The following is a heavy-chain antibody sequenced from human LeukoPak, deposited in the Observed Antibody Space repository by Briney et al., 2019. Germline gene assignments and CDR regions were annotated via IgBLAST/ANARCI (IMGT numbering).Heavy chain of an antibody. CDR2: ISYDGSNK. J-gene: IGHJ6*03. D-gene: IGHD4-11*01. CDR3: AKVADYNFSPRHYYYMDV. CDR1: GFNFRSYG. V-gene: IGHV3-30*18. Sequence: PGGSLRLSCAASGFNFRSYGIHWIRQAPGKGLEWVAVISYDGSNKYYADSVKGRFTISRDNSKNTLYLQMNSLRAEDTAVYYCAKVADYNFSPRHYYYMDVWGKGTTVTVSS.